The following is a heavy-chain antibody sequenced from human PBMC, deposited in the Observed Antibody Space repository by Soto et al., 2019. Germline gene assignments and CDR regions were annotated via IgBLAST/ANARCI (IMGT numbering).Heavy chain of an antibody. D-gene: IGHD3-9*01. Sequence: QVQLQQWGAGLLKPSETLSLTCAVYGGSFSGYYWSWIRQPPGKGLEWIGEINHSGSTNYNPSLKSRVTIAVDTSKNQLALKLSSVTAADTAVYYCARGGRYFDAINWFDPWGQGTLVTVSS. CDR2: INHSGST. CDR3: ARGGRYFDAINWFDP. V-gene: IGHV4-34*01. J-gene: IGHJ5*02. CDR1: GGSFSGYY.